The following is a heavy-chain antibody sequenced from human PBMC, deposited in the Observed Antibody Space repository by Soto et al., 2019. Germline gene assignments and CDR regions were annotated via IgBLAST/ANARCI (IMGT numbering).Heavy chain of an antibody. CDR3: ARHPGGWDPEGLDI. CDR1: GGSVSSGSYY. D-gene: IGHD1-26*01. Sequence: PSETLSLTCTVSGGSVSSGSYYWSWIRQPPGKGLEWIGYIYYSGSTNYNPSLKSRVTISVDTSKNQFSLKLSSVTAADTAVYYCARHPGGWDPEGLDIWGQGTMVTVSS. CDR2: IYYSGST. V-gene: IGHV4-61*01. J-gene: IGHJ3*02.